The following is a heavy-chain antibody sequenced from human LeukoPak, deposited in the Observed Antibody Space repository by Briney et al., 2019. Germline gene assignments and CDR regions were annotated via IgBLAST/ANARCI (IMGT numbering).Heavy chain of an antibody. CDR2: ISSSSSTI. V-gene: IGHV3-48*01. CDR1: GFTFSSYS. Sequence: GGSLRLSCAASGFTFSSYSMNWVRQAPGKGLEWVSYISSSSSTIYYADSVKGRFTISRDNSKNTLYLQMNSLRAEDTAVYYCAKGSPAANFREPFDPWGQGTLVTVSS. D-gene: IGHD2-2*01. J-gene: IGHJ5*02. CDR3: AKGSPAANFREPFDP.